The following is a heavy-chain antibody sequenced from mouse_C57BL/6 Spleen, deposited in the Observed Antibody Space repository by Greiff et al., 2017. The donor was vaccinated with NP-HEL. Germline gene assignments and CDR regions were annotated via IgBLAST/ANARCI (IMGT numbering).Heavy chain of an antibody. J-gene: IGHJ3*01. CDR3: VRHDKDSGISWFAY. V-gene: IGHV10-1*01. CDR2: IRSKSNNYAT. Sequence: EVKLMESGGGLVQPKGSLKLSCAASGFSFNTYAMNWVRQAPGKGLEWVARIRSKSNNYATYYADSVKDRFTISRDDSESMLYLQMNNLKTEDTAMYYCVRHDKDSGISWFAYWGQGTLVTVSA. CDR1: GFSFNTYA. D-gene: IGHD1-3*01.